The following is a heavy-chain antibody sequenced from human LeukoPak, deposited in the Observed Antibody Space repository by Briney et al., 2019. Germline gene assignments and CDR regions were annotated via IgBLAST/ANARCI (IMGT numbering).Heavy chain of an antibody. CDR2: IYPGDSDT. CDR3: ARPSNSWHKIDY. Sequence: GESLRISCQGSGYSFRSYWIGWVRQMSGKGLEWMGIIYPGDSDTRYSPSFQGQVTISADKSISTAYLQWGSLKASDTAMYYCARPSNSWHKIDYWGQGTLVTVSS. CDR1: GYSFRSYW. D-gene: IGHD6-13*01. J-gene: IGHJ4*02. V-gene: IGHV5-51*01.